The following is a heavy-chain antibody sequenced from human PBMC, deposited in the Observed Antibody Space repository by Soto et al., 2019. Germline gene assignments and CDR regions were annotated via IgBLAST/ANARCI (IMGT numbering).Heavy chain of an antibody. CDR1: GFTFSSYA. J-gene: IGHJ4*02. D-gene: IGHD3-16*01. CDR2: ISYDGTEK. CDR3: VRDETVILAELDH. Sequence: QVHLVESGGGVVQPGRSLRLSCAASGFTFSSYALHWVRQAPGKGLEWVAVISYDGTEKYYSESVKGRFTISRDNFKNTIDLEMNSLRPDDSAVYYCVRDETVILAELDHWGQGAPVIVSS. V-gene: IGHV3-30-3*01.